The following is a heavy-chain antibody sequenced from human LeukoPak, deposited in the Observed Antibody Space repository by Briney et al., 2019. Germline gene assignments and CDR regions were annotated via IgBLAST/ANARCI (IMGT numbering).Heavy chain of an antibody. CDR1: GFTFSSYS. V-gene: IGHV3-48*04. Sequence: GGSLRLSCAASGFTFSSYSMNWVRQAPGKGLEWVSYISSSSSTIYYADSVKGRFTISRDSAKNSLYLQMNSLRAEDTAVYYCARDRYSSSWYGRGFDYWGQGTLVTVSS. D-gene: IGHD6-13*01. CDR3: ARDRYSSSWYGRGFDY. CDR2: ISSSSSTI. J-gene: IGHJ4*02.